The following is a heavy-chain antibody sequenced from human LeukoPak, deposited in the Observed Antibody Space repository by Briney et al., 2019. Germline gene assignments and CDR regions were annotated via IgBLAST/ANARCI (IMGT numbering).Heavy chain of an antibody. Sequence: GGSLRLSCAAYGFIFSSYWMHWVRQAPGKGLVWVSRINSDGSSTSYADSVKGRFTISRDNAKNTLYLQMNSLRAEGTAVYYCARDRWLRLGDYYYYYGLDVWGQGTTVTVSS. V-gene: IGHV3-74*01. CDR3: ARDRWLRLGDYYYYYGLDV. CDR2: INSDGSST. J-gene: IGHJ6*02. CDR1: GFIFSSYW. D-gene: IGHD5-12*01.